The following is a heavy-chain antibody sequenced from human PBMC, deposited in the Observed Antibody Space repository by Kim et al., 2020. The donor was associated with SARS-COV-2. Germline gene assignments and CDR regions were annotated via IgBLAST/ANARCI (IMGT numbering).Heavy chain of an antibody. CDR3: ARGDIAAVCFFDS. D-gene: IGHD6-13*01. J-gene: IGHJ4*02. CDR1: GYTFISYY. Sequence: ASVKVSCKASGYTFISYYMHWVRQAPGQGLEWMALINPNGGSTGYAQKFKGRVTLTRDTPTSTFYMELSSLRSPDTADYFCARGDIAAVCFFDSWGQGTL. CDR2: INPNGGST. V-gene: IGHV1-46*01.